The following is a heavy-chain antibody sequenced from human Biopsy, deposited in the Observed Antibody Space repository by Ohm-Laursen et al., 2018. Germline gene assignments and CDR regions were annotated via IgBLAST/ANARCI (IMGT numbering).Heavy chain of an antibody. CDR2: IYNTGDT. J-gene: IGHJ2*01. Sequence: GTLSLTCTVSGGSITSYSWSWIRQPPGKGLEPIGYIYNTGDTTYNPSLQSRFTISLDTSNNQLSLRLRSVTAADAAVYYCARRSAANWYFNLWGRGTLVTVSS. CDR3: ARRSAANWYFNL. D-gene: IGHD6-25*01. V-gene: IGHV4-59*08. CDR1: GGSITSYS.